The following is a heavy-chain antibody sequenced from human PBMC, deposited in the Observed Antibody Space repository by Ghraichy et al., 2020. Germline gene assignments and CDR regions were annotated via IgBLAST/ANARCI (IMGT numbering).Heavy chain of an antibody. CDR3: ARAKSAHYYYGLDV. J-gene: IGHJ6*02. CDR2: IYYRGGT. V-gene: IGHV4-59*13. Sequence: SETLSLTCTVSGGSISGFYWSWLRQPPGKGLEQIGYIYYRGGTKYNPSFKSRVSISSDTSKSLFSLSLSSVTAADTAIYYCARAKSAHYYYGLDVWGPGTAVTVSS. CDR1: GGSISGFY.